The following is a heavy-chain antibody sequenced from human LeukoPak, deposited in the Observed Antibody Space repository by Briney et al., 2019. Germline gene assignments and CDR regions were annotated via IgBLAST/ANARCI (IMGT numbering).Heavy chain of an antibody. CDR3: ARSPRGFLEWSQRDDAFDI. D-gene: IGHD3-3*01. Sequence: SVKVSCKASGGTFSSYAISWVRQAPGQGLEWMGGIIPIFGTANYAQKFQGRVTITADESTSTAYMELSSLRSEDTAVYYCARSPRGFLEWSQRDDAFDIWGQGTMVTVSS. J-gene: IGHJ3*02. V-gene: IGHV1-69*13. CDR2: IIPIFGTA. CDR1: GGTFSSYA.